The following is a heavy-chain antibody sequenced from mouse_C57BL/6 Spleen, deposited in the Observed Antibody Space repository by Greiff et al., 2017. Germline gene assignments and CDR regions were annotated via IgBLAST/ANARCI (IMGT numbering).Heavy chain of an antibody. V-gene: IGHV1-61*01. CDR3: ARGYYGSSSSFAY. Sequence: QVQLQQPGAELVRPGSSVKLSCKASGYTFTSYWMDWVKQRPGQGLEWIGNIYPSDSETHYNQKFKDKATLTVDKSSSTAYMQLSSLTSEDSAVYYCARGYYGSSSSFAYWGQGTLVTVSA. J-gene: IGHJ3*01. CDR2: IYPSDSET. CDR1: GYTFTSYW. D-gene: IGHD1-1*01.